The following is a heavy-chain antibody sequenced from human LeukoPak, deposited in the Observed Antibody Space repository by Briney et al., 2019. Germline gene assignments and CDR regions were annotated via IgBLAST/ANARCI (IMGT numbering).Heavy chain of an antibody. J-gene: IGHJ5*02. CDR1: GFTFSSYS. D-gene: IGHD1-26*01. Sequence: GGSLRLSCAASGFTFSSYSMNWVRQAPGKGLEWVSYISSSSSTIYYADSVKGRFTISRDNAKNSLYLQMNSLRDEDTAVYYCAREVGATHPNWFDPWGQGTLVTVSS. V-gene: IGHV3-48*02. CDR2: ISSSSSTI. CDR3: AREVGATHPNWFDP.